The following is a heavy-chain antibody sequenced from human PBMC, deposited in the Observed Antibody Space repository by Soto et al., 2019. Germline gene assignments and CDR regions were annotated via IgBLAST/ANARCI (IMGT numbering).Heavy chain of an antibody. Sequence: ETLSLTCSVSGYSVSSRDYYWAWIRQPPGKGLEWIGSMLYSGLTYYNPSLKSRVTLSVDTSKNQFSVRLNSVTASDTAVYYCAPLSVSLSGPYGIHVWGQGTTVTVSS. CDR3: APLSVSLSGPYGIHV. D-gene: IGHD2-15*01. V-gene: IGHV4-39*01. CDR1: GYSVSSRDYY. CDR2: MLYSGLT. J-gene: IGHJ6*02.